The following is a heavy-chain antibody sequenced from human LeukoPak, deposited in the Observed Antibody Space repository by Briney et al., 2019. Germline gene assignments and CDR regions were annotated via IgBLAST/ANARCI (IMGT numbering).Heavy chain of an antibody. CDR3: ARDLSSGGWTLEFDY. J-gene: IGHJ4*02. V-gene: IGHV1-2*02. D-gene: IGHD1-1*01. CDR1: GYTFTGYY. CDR2: INPNSGGT. Sequence: ASVKVSCKASGYTFTGYYMHWVRQAPGQGLEWMGWINPNSGGTNYAQKFQGRVTMTRDTSISTAYMELSRLRSGDTAVYYCARDLSSGGWTLEFDYWGQGSLVTVAS.